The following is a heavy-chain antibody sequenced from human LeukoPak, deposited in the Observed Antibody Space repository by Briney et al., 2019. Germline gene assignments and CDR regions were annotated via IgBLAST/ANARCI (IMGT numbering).Heavy chain of an antibody. V-gene: IGHV1-58*01. CDR1: GFTFTSSA. Sequence: SVKVSCKASGFTFTSSAVQWVRQARGQRLEWIGWIVVGRGDTDYAQKFQERVTITRDMSTSTAYMELSSLRSDDTAVYYCARGGETMKPPPRSPRFDPWGQGTLVTVSS. CDR2: IVVGRGDT. CDR3: ARGGETMKPPPRSPRFDP. D-gene: IGHD3-16*01. J-gene: IGHJ5*02.